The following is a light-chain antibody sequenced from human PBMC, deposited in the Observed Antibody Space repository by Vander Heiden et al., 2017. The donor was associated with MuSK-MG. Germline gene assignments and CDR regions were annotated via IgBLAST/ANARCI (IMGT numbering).Light chain of an antibody. V-gene: IGLV3-1*01. CDR2: QDT. Sequence: SYEVTQTPSVSVSPGPTASINCSADTLGDLYANWYQQKPGPFHVLVSDQDTKRPSGRPERFSASNSGNTATLTIAGTQAMDEADYYCQAWFNSTAVFGGGTKVTVL. J-gene: IGLJ2*01. CDR3: QAWFNSTAV. CDR1: TLGDLY.